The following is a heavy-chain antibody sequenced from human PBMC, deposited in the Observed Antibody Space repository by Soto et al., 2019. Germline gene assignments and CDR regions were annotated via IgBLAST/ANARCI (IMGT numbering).Heavy chain of an antibody. V-gene: IGHV5-51*01. CDR3: ARRGIAAAGTVHYYYGMDV. D-gene: IGHD6-13*01. CDR1: GYSFTSYW. Sequence: TGESLKISCKGSGYSFTSYWIGWVRQMPGKGLEWMGIIYPGDSDTRYSPSFQGQVTISADKSISTAYLQWSSLKASDTAMYYCARRGIAAAGTVHYYYGMDVWGQGTTVTVSS. J-gene: IGHJ6*02. CDR2: IYPGDSDT.